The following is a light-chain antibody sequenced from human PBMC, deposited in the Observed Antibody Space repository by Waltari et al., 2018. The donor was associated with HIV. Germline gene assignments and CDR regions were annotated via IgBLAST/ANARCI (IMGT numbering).Light chain of an antibody. CDR3: QQYNSYPVT. J-gene: IGKJ2*01. Sequence: DIQMTQAHSTLSASIGDRVTIPCRASQSISSWLAWYQQKPGKAPKLLIYKASSLESWFPSRFSVSGSGTEFTLTISSLQPDDFATYYCQQYNSYPVTFGQGTKLEIK. V-gene: IGKV1-5*03. CDR2: KAS. CDR1: QSISSW.